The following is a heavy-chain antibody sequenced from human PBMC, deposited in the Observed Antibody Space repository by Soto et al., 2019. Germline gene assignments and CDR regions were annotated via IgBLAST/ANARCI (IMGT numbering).Heavy chain of an antibody. D-gene: IGHD6-6*01. Sequence: ESLKISCKGSGYSFTSYWIGWVRQMPGKGLEWMGIIYPGDSDTRYSPSFQGQVTISAEKSISTAYLQSSSLKASDTAMYYCARRYSSSSTFDYWGQGTPVTVSA. V-gene: IGHV5-51*01. CDR1: GYSFTSYW. CDR3: ARRYSSSSTFDY. J-gene: IGHJ4*02. CDR2: IYPGDSDT.